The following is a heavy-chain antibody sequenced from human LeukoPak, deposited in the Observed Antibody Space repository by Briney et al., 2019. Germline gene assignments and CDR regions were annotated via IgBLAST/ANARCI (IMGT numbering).Heavy chain of an antibody. J-gene: IGHJ6*02. Sequence: SETLSLTCTVSGGSISSSSYYWGWIRQPPGKGLEWIGGIYYSGSTYYNPSLKSRVTISVDTSKNQFSLKLSSVTAADTAVYYCASHGDYTSSSYGMDVWAKGPRSPSP. CDR1: GGSISSSSYY. CDR3: ASHGDYTSSSYGMDV. CDR2: IYYSGST. D-gene: IGHD4-17*01. V-gene: IGHV4-39*01.